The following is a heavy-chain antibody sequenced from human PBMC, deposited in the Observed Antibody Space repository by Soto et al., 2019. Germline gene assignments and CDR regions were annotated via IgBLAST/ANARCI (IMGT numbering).Heavy chain of an antibody. J-gene: IGHJ5*02. V-gene: IGHV4-30-4*01. Sequence: SETLSLTCTFSDDSINSDYYWNWLRQPPVKGLEWIGHIYYSGGTFKHPSLQSRLTMSVDTSKNQFSLKLSSVTAADTAVYYCGRDKASKFYDSRTYDPHFDPWGQGTLVTVSS. CDR3: GRDKASKFYDSRTYDPHFDP. CDR1: DDSINSDYY. D-gene: IGHD3-22*01. CDR2: IYYSGGT.